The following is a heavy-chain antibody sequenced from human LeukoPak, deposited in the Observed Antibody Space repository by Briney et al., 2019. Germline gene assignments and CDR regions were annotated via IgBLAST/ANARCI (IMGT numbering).Heavy chain of an antibody. CDR1: GGSNSGYY. CDR3: ASFDDYSNYLGWFDP. V-gene: IGHV4-59*12. D-gene: IGHD4-11*01. J-gene: IGHJ5*02. CDR2: IYHSGST. Sequence: NPSGTLSLTRTVSGGSNSGYYWSWIRQPPGKGLEWIGYIYHSGSTYYNPSLKSRVTISVDRSKNQFSLKLSSVTAADTAVYYCASFDDYSNYLGWFDPWGQGTLVTVSS.